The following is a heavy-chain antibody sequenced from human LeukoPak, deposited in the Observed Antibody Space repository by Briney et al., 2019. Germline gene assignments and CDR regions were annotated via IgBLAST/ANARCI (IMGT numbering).Heavy chain of an antibody. CDR3: ARDPQLGPFDY. CDR1: GGSISSYH. CDR2: IYTSGRT. Sequence: SETLSLTCTVSGGSISSYHWSWIRQPAGKGLEWIGRIYTSGRTNYNPSLKSRVTMSVDTSEKQFSLKLSSVTAADTAVYYCARDPQLGPFDYWGQGTLVTVSS. D-gene: IGHD6-6*01. J-gene: IGHJ4*02. V-gene: IGHV4-4*07.